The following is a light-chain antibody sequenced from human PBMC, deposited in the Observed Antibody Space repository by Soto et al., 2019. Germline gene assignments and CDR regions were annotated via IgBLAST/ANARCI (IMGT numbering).Light chain of an antibody. CDR2: WAS. CDR3: QQYYSIPYT. V-gene: IGKV4-1*01. CDR1: QSVLYSSNNKNY. J-gene: IGKJ2*01. Sequence: DIVMTQSPDSLAVSLGERATINCKSSQSVLYSSNNKNYLGWYQQKPGQSPNLLIYWASTRESRVPDRFSGSGSGTEFTLTISSLQAEDVAVYYCQQYYSIPYTFGQGTKLEIK.